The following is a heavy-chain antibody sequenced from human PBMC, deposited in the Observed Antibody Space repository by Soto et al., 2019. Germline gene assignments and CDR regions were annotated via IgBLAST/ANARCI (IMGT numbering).Heavy chain of an antibody. Sequence: QVQLQESGPGLVKPSQTLSLTCTVSGGSISNDNYYWSWIRQPPGKVLEWIAYIYYSGSTYYNPSLKSRLTISVDPSKNQFSLKLSSVTAADTAVYYCARTNSADPFYDASADYERWGQGTLVAVSS. CDR3: ARTNSADPFYDASADYER. CDR2: IYYSGST. D-gene: IGHD3-22*01. J-gene: IGHJ4*02. CDR1: GGSISNDNYY. V-gene: IGHV4-30-4*01.